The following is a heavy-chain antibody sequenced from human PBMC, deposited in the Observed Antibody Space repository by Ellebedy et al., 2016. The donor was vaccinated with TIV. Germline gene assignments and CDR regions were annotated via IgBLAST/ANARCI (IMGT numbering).Heavy chain of an antibody. CDR3: ARDYNGSGSYYD. Sequence: MPGGSLRLSCTVSGGSISSYYWSWIRQPAGKGLEWIGRIYTSGSTNYNPSLKSRVTISLDTSKNQFSLKLKSVTAADTAVYYCARDYNGSGSYYDWGQGTLVTVSS. J-gene: IGHJ4*02. CDR1: GGSISSYY. D-gene: IGHD3-10*01. CDR2: IYTSGST. V-gene: IGHV4-4*07.